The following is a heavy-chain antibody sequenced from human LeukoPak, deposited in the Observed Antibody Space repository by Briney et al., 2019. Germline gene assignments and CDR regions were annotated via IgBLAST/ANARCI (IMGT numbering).Heavy chain of an antibody. V-gene: IGHV4-59*01. CDR3: ARGMQLLVRDAFDV. Sequence: SETLSLTCTVSGGSISSYYWSWIRQPPGKGLEWIGYIYYSGSTNYNPSLKSRVTISVDTSKNQFSLKLSSVTAADTAVYYCARGMQLLVRDAFDVWGLGTMVTVSS. CDR2: IYYSGST. CDR1: GGSISSYY. J-gene: IGHJ3*01. D-gene: IGHD6-13*01.